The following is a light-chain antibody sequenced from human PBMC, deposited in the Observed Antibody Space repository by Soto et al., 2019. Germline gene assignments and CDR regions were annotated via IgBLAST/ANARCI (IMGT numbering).Light chain of an antibody. CDR3: QQYGSSPYT. CDR1: QSVSSSY. J-gene: IGKJ2*01. CDR2: GAS. Sequence: EIVLTQSPGTLSLSPGERATLSCRASQSVSSSYLDWYQQKPGQAPRLLIYGASSRATGITDRFSGSGSGTDFTLTISRLEPEDCAVYYCQQYGSSPYTFGQWSKLEIK. V-gene: IGKV3-20*01.